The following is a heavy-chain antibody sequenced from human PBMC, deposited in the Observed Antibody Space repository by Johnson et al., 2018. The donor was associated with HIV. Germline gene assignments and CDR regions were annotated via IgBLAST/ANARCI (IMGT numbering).Heavy chain of an antibody. CDR2: ISGSYTTI. CDR1: GFTFSNAR. D-gene: IGHD6-13*01. V-gene: IGHV3-48*04. Sequence: VQLVESGGGVVRPGGSLRLSCAASGFTFSNARLSWIRQTPGKGLEWISYISGSYTTINYADSVKGRFTISRDNAKNSLYLQMNSLRAEDTAVYYCARFSSSWYGRGRAGAFDIWGQGTMVTVSS. J-gene: IGHJ3*02. CDR3: ARFSSSWYGRGRAGAFDI.